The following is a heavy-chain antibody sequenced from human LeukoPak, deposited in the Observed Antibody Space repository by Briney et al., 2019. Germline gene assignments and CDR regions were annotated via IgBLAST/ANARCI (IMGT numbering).Heavy chain of an antibody. CDR1: GYTFTSYY. D-gene: IGHD3-10*01. V-gene: IGHV1-46*01. Sequence: ASVKVSCKASGYTFTSYYMHWVRQAPGQGLEWMGIINPSGGSTSYAQKFQGRVTMTRDTSTSTVYMELSSLRSEDTAVYYCARGGISGSYYNRGFDYWGQGTLVTVSS. CDR3: ARGGISGSYYNRGFDY. J-gene: IGHJ4*02. CDR2: INPSGGST.